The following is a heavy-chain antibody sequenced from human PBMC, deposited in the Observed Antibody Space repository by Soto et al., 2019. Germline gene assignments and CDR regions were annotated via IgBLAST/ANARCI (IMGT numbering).Heavy chain of an antibody. Sequence: GGSLRLSCAASGFTLSSYAMHWVRQAPGKGLEWVSYISSSSSTIYYADSVKGRFTISRDNAKNSLYLQMNSLRDEDTAVYYCARHIPDIVVVPAAIRANWFDPWGQGTLVTVSS. CDR3: ARHIPDIVVVPAAIRANWFDP. J-gene: IGHJ5*02. V-gene: IGHV3-48*02. CDR2: ISSSSSTI. D-gene: IGHD2-2*01. CDR1: GFTLSSYA.